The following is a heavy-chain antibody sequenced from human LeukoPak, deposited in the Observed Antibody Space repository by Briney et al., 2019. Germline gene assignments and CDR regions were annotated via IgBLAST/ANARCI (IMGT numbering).Heavy chain of an antibody. V-gene: IGHV3-30-3*01. CDR1: GFTFSSYA. D-gene: IGHD6-6*01. CDR3: ARVALMYSSSPLDY. J-gene: IGHJ4*02. Sequence: SGRSLRLSCAASGFTFSSYAMHWVRQAPGKGLEWVAVISYDGSNKYYADSVKGRFTISRDNSKNTLYLQINSRRAEDTALYYCARVALMYSSSPLDYWGQGTLVTVSS. CDR2: ISYDGSNK.